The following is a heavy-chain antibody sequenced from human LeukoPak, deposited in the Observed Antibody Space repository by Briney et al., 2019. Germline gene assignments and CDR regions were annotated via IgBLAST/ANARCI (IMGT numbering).Heavy chain of an antibody. CDR2: IIPIFGTA. Sequence: SVKVSCKASGYTFTGYYMHWVRQAPGQGLEWMGGIIPIFGTANYAQKFQGRVTITTDESTSTAYMELSSLRSEDTAVYYCARDNLVSAFDIWGQGTMVTVSS. CDR3: ARDNLVSAFDI. D-gene: IGHD1-20*01. V-gene: IGHV1-69*05. CDR1: GYTFTGYY. J-gene: IGHJ3*02.